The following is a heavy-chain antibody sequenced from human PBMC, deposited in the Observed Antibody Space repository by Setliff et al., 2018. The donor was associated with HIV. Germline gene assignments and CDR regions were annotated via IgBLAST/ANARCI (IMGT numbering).Heavy chain of an antibody. D-gene: IGHD2-2*01. CDR2: IYHSGSI. J-gene: IGHJ6*02. V-gene: IGHV4-4*02. Sequence: SETLSLTCAVSGASISSGHYWSWVRQPPGKGLEWIGEIYHSGSINHNPSLRSRVIMSVDKSKNQFSLRLTSVTAADTAVYYCARGDTTWPTQLLDVWGQGTPVTVSS. CDR1: GASISSGHY. CDR3: ARGDTTWPTQLLDV.